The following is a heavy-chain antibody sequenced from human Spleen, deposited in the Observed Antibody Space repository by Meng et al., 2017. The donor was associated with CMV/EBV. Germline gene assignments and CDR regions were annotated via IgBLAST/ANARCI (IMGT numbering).Heavy chain of an antibody. Sequence: GGSLRLSCVVSGFTFSTYSMNWVRQAPGKGLEWVSSISSSSSYIYYANSVRGRITVSRDNAKNSLYLQMSSLRPEDTAVYYCARTIRELSDYYYGMDVWGQGTTVTVSS. D-gene: IGHD4-17*01. CDR3: ARTIRELSDYYYGMDV. CDR1: GFTFSTYS. J-gene: IGHJ6*02. CDR2: ISSSSSYI. V-gene: IGHV3-21*01.